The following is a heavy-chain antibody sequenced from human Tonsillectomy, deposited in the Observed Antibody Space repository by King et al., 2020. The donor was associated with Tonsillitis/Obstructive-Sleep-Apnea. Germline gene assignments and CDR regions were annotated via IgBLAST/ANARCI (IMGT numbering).Heavy chain of an antibody. D-gene: IGHD3-10*01. CDR3: ARVTHYFGSGSYYPRHYYGMDV. Sequence: VQLVESGGGVVQPGRSLRISCAASGFTFSTYGIHWVRQAPGKGLEWVAIIWHDGINKYYADSVKGRFTISRDNSKNTLYLEMNSLRAEDTAVYYCARVTHYFGSGSYYPRHYYGMDVGGKGTTVTVSS. CDR1: GFTFSTYG. V-gene: IGHV3-33*01. J-gene: IGHJ6*04. CDR2: IWHDGINK.